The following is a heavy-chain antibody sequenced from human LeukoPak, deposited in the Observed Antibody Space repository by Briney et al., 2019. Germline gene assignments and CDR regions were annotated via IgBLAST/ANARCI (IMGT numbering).Heavy chain of an antibody. Sequence: GASEKVSCKASGDIVTSYYMHGVRQATGQWLEWMGRTNPNSGGTNYAQKFPGRVTMTRDTSISTAYMELSRLRSDDTAVYYCAREEGSSWYWGQGTLVTVSS. CDR2: TNPNSGGT. CDR1: GDIVTSYY. J-gene: IGHJ4*02. D-gene: IGHD6-13*01. V-gene: IGHV1-2*06. CDR3: AREEGSSWY.